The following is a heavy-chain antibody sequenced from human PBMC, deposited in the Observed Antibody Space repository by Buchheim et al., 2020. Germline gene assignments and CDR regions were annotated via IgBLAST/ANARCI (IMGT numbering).Heavy chain of an antibody. Sequence: VQLLESGGGVVQPGRSLRLSCAASGFTFSSYAMHWVRQAPGKGLEWVAVISYDGSNKYYADSVKGRFTISRDNSKNTLYLQMNSLRAEDTAVYYCASYGSGSYYKAYFDYWGQGTL. D-gene: IGHD3-10*01. J-gene: IGHJ4*02. CDR3: ASYGSGSYYKAYFDY. CDR2: ISYDGSNK. CDR1: GFTFSSYA. V-gene: IGHV3-30*04.